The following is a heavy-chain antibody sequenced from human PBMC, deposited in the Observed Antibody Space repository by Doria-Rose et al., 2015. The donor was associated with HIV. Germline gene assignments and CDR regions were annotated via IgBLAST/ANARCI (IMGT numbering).Heavy chain of an antibody. J-gene: IGHJ4*02. D-gene: IGHD6-13*01. Sequence: QVTLKESGPVLVKPTETLTLTCTVSGVSLSSPGMGVSWIRQPPGKALEWPANILSDDESSYKTSLKSRLTISRGTSKSQVVLTMTDMDPVDTATYYCARIKSSRWYHKYYFDFWGQGTLVIVSA. CDR2: ILSDDES. V-gene: IGHV2-26*01. CDR1: GVSLSSPGMG. CDR3: ARIKSSRWYHKYYFDF.